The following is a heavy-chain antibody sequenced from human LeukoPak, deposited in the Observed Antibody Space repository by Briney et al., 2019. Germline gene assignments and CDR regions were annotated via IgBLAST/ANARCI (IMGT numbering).Heavy chain of an antibody. CDR3: ARDQDHIAVAGIDY. CDR2: IIPILGIA. Sequence: ASVKVSCKASGGTFSSYAISWVRQAPGQGLEWMGRIIPILGIANYAQKFQGRVTITADKSTSTAYMELSSLRSEDTAVYYCARDQDHIAVAGIDYWGQGTLVTVSS. D-gene: IGHD6-19*01. V-gene: IGHV1-69*04. CDR1: GGTFSSYA. J-gene: IGHJ4*02.